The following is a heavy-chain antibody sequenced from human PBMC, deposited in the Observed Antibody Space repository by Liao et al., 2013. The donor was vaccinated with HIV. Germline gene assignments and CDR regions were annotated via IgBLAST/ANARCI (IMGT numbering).Heavy chain of an antibody. CDR2: IYKTGTT. Sequence: QLQLQESGPGLVKPSETLSLNCSVSGVSSSSSSYYWGWIRQPPGKGLEWIGSIYKTGTTYYNPSLKSRVTMSVDASKNQFSLKLSSVTAADTAVYYCAREGWEVRGYFDYWGQGTLVTVSS. V-gene: IGHV4-39*07. CDR1: GVSSSSSSYY. D-gene: IGHD1-26*01. J-gene: IGHJ4*02. CDR3: AREGWEVRGYFDY.